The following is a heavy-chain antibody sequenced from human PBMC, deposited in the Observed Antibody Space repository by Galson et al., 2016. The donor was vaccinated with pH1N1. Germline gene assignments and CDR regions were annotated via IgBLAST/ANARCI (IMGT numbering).Heavy chain of an antibody. D-gene: IGHD3-3*01. CDR1: GYSISSSYY. V-gene: IGHV4-38-2*01. Sequence: ETLSLTCAVSGYSISSSYYWGWIRQPPGKGLEWIGSIYHSGTTYYNPSLKSRLSISIDTSKNHFSLRMTSVTAADTAVYYCARTSGYDFWSGYYANLDYYMDVWGKGTTATVSS. CDR2: IYHSGTT. CDR3: ARTSGYDFWSGYYANLDYYMDV. J-gene: IGHJ6*03.